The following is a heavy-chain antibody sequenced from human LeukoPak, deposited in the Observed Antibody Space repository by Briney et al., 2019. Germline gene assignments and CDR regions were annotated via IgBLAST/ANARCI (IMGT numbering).Heavy chain of an antibody. Sequence: GESLQISCQGSGYSFTNYWIAWVRQLPGKGLEWMGIIYPGDSDTRYSPSFQGQVTISADKSISTAYLQWSSLKASDTAVYYCARHRSSWSEFDYWGQGTLVTVSS. CDR2: IYPGDSDT. V-gene: IGHV5-51*01. CDR1: GYSFTNYW. D-gene: IGHD6-13*01. CDR3: ARHRSSWSEFDY. J-gene: IGHJ4*02.